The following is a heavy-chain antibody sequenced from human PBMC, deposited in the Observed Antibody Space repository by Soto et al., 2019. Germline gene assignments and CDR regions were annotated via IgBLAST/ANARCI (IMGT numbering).Heavy chain of an antibody. J-gene: IGHJ5*02. D-gene: IGHD6-13*01. V-gene: IGHV3-23*01. CDR2: VSNSGTST. CDR3: VKDLAASGWFDP. CDR1: GFMFSGYA. Sequence: EVQLLESGGGLAQPGESLTLSCAASGFMFSGYAMSWVRQAPGKGLEWVSAVSNSGTSTSYADSVKGRFTISRDNSKNTLYLQMSSLGPEDTALYYCVKDLAASGWFDPWGQGTLVILSS.